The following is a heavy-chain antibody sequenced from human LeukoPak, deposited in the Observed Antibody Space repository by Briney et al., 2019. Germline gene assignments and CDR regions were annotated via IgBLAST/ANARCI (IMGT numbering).Heavy chain of an antibody. Sequence: GGSLRLSCAASGFTFSSYSMKWVRQAPGKGLEWVSSISSSSSYIYYADSVKGRFTISRDNAKNSLYLQMNSLRAEDTAVYYCARVRTDILTGYRIDYWGQGTLVTVSS. CDR3: ARVRTDILTGYRIDY. CDR2: ISSSSSYI. CDR1: GFTFSSYS. D-gene: IGHD3-9*01. J-gene: IGHJ4*02. V-gene: IGHV3-21*04.